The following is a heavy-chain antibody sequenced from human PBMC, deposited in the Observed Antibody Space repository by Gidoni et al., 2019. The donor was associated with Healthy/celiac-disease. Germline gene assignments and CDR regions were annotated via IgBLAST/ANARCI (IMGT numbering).Heavy chain of an antibody. V-gene: IGHV1-46*01. CDR2: SNPSGGRT. CDR1: GYSFTSYY. CDR3: ARDAHVNYDSSGEAFDI. J-gene: IGHJ3*02. Sequence: QLQLVQSGAEVKKPGASVMVSCMASGYSFTSYYIHWVRQGPGQGLEWMGISNPSGGRTSYAQKFQGRVTMNRDTSTSTVYMELSSLRSEDTAVYYCARDAHVNYDSSGEAFDIWGQGTMVTVSS. D-gene: IGHD3-22*01.